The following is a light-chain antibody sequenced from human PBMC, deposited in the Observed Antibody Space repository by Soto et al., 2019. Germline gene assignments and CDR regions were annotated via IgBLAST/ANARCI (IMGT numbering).Light chain of an antibody. CDR3: QQYYSTPYT. Sequence: DIVMTQSPDSLAVSLGERATINCKSSQRVLYSSNNKNDLAWYQQKPGQPPKLLMYWASTRESAVPDRFSGSGSGTDFTLTISSRQAEDVAVYYCQQYYSTPYTFGQGTKLEIK. CDR2: WAS. V-gene: IGKV4-1*01. J-gene: IGKJ2*01. CDR1: QRVLYSSNNKND.